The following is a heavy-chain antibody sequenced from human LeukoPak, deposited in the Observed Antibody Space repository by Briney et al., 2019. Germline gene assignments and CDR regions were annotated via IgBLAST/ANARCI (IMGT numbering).Heavy chain of an antibody. Sequence: ASVKVSCKASGYTFTGYYMHWVRQAPGQGLEWMGRINPNSGGTNYAQKFQGRVTMTRDTSISTAYMELSRLRSDDTAVYYCARAGIVGATPIDYWGQGTLVTVSS. CDR1: GYTFTGYY. V-gene: IGHV1-2*06. J-gene: IGHJ4*02. CDR2: INPNSGGT. D-gene: IGHD1-26*01. CDR3: ARAGIVGATPIDY.